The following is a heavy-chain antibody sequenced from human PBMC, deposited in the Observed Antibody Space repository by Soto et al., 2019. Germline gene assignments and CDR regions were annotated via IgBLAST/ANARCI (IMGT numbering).Heavy chain of an antibody. CDR3: ASGGLLAGYYYYGMDV. CDR1: GGTFSSYA. D-gene: IGHD3-16*01. Sequence: SVKVSCKASGGTFSSYAISWVRQAPGQGLEWMGGIIPIFGTANYAQKFQGRVTITADESTSTAYMELSSLRSEDTAVYYCASGGLLAGYYYYGMDVWGPGTTVTVSS. J-gene: IGHJ6*02. CDR2: IIPIFGTA. V-gene: IGHV1-69*13.